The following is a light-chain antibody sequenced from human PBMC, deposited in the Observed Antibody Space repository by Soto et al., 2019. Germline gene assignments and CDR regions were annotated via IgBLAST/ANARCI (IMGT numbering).Light chain of an antibody. J-gene: IGLJ3*02. CDR2: RSD. Sequence: QSVLTQPPSASGTLGQRVTISCSGGTSNIGSNTVNWYQHLPGTAPKLLIYRSDQRPSGIPDRFSGSKYGTSASLDISGLQSEDEADYYCTAWDGSLDGRVFGGGTKVTVL. CDR3: TAWDGSLDGRV. V-gene: IGLV1-44*01. CDR1: TSNIGSNT.